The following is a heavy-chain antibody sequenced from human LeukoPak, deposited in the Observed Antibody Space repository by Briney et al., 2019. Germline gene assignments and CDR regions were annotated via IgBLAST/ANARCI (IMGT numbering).Heavy chain of an antibody. J-gene: IGHJ4*02. CDR3: ARGEYSSSAVDY. Sequence: GGSLRLSCAASGFTVSSNYMSWVRQAPGKGLKWVSVIYSGGSTYYADSVKGRFTISRDNSKNTLYLQMNSLRAEDTAVYYCARGEYSSSAVDYWGQGTLVTVSS. CDR2: IYSGGST. D-gene: IGHD6-6*01. V-gene: IGHV3-66*02. CDR1: GFTVSSNY.